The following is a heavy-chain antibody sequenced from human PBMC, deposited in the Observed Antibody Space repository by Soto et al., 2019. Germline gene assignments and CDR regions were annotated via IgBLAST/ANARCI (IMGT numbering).Heavy chain of an antibody. CDR2: IYYSGST. CDR1: GGSISSSSYY. CDR3: ARRVAARYNWFDP. Sequence: QLQLQESGPGLVKPSETLSLTCTVSGGSISSSSYYWGWIRQPPGKGLEWIGSIYYSGSTYYNPSLKRRVTISVDTSKNQFSLKLSSVTAADTAVYYCARRVAARYNWFDPWGQGTLVTVSS. D-gene: IGHD6-6*01. J-gene: IGHJ5*02. V-gene: IGHV4-39*01.